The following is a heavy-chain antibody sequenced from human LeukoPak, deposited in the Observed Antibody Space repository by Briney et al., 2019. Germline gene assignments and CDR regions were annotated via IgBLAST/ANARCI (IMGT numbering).Heavy chain of an antibody. V-gene: IGHV4-38-2*02. Sequence: SETLSLTCTVSGYSISSGYYWGWILQPPGKGLEWIGSIYHTGSTYYNPSLRSRVTISADTSKNQFSLKLSSATAADTAAFYCARARYSDGYFDYWRQGTLVTVSS. D-gene: IGHD5-18*01. J-gene: IGHJ4*02. CDR3: ARARYSDGYFDY. CDR2: IYHTGST. CDR1: GYSISSGYY.